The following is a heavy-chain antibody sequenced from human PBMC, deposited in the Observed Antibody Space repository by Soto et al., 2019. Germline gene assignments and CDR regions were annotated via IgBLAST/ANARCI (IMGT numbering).Heavy chain of an antibody. Sequence: EVQLVESGGGLVQPGGSLRLSCAASGFTFSTYWMSWVRQAPGKGLEWLANIKQDGSEKYYVDSVKGRFTVSRDNAKNSLYLQMNSLRAEDTAVYYCARRPGYSSGWFADWGQRTLVTVS. CDR2: IKQDGSEK. J-gene: IGHJ4*02. D-gene: IGHD6-19*01. CDR3: ARRPGYSSGWFAD. CDR1: GFTFSTYW. V-gene: IGHV3-7*01.